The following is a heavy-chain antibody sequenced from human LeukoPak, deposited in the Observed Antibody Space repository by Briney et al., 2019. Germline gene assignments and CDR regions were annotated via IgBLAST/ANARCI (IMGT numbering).Heavy chain of an antibody. D-gene: IGHD4-23*01. V-gene: IGHV3-30*18. Sequence: PGGSLRLSCAASGFTFSSCGMHWVRQAPGKGLEWVAVISYDGSKNYYVDSVKGRFSISRDNSKNTMYLQMNSLRADDTAVYYCAKDPEDYGGKGSYFDYWGQGTLVTVSS. J-gene: IGHJ4*02. CDR2: ISYDGSKN. CDR1: GFTFSSCG. CDR3: AKDPEDYGGKGSYFDY.